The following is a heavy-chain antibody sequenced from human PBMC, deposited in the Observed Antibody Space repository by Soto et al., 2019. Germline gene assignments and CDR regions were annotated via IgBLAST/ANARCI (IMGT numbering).Heavy chain of an antibody. J-gene: IGHJ5*02. CDR1: GGSISSYY. CDR3: ARDRYSNYVSFWFDP. CDR2: IYYSGST. D-gene: IGHD4-4*01. Sequence: SETLSLTCTVSGGSISSYYWSWIRQPPGKGLEWIGYIYYSGSTNYNPSLKSRVTISVDTSKNQFSLKLSSVTAADTAVYYCARDRYSNYVSFWFDPWGQGTLVTVSS. V-gene: IGHV4-59*01.